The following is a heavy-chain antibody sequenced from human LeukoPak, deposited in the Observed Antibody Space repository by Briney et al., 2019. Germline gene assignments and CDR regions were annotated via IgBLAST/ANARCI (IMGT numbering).Heavy chain of an antibody. CDR2: IYHSGST. CDR3: ARDWGEKIWFGESYNWFDP. V-gene: IGHV4-38-2*02. Sequence: PSETLPLTCAVSGYSISSGYYWDWIRQPPGKGLEWIGSIYHSGSTYYNPSLKSRVTISVDTSKNQFSLKLSSVTAADTAVYYCARDWGEKIWFGESYNWFDPWGQGTLVTVSS. J-gene: IGHJ5*02. CDR1: GYSISSGYY. D-gene: IGHD3-10*01.